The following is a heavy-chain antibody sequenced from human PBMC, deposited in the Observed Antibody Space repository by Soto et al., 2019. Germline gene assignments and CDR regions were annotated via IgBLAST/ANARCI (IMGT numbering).Heavy chain of an antibody. J-gene: IGHJ4*02. CDR1: RDTVSSTD. CDR3: ASDNSGSFQFDY. D-gene: IGHD1-26*01. V-gene: IGHV3-53*01. CDR2: IYSGGST. Sequence: PAGCLRISCAASRDTVSSTDVTGGRQAPGKGLEWVSVIYSGGSTYYADSVKGRFTISRDNSKNTLYLQMNSLRAEDTAVYYCASDNSGSFQFDYWGQVTLVAVSS.